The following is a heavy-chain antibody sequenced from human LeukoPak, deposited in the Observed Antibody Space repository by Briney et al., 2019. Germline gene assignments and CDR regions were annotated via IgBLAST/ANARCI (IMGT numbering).Heavy chain of an antibody. V-gene: IGHV1-2*02. CDR2: MNPNSGGT. Sequence: SVKVSCKASGYTFTGYYMHWVRQAPGHGLEAMGWMNPNSGGTNYAQKFQGRVTMTRDTSISTAYMELSRLRSDDTAVYYCAVAYCSSTSCYTGGDYGMDVCGQGTTVTVSS. CDR1: GYTFTGYY. J-gene: IGHJ6*02. D-gene: IGHD2-2*02. CDR3: AVAYCSSTSCYTGGDYGMDV.